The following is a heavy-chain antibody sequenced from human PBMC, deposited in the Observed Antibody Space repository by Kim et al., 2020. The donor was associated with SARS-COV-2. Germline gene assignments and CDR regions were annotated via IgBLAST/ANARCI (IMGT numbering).Heavy chain of an antibody. CDR2: ISYDGSNK. CDR3: VSGYDILTGYYNVGGLDY. V-gene: IGHV3-33*05. J-gene: IGHJ4*02. D-gene: IGHD3-9*01. CDR1: GFTFSSYG. Sequence: GGSLRLSCAASGFTFSSYGMHWVRQAPGKGLEWVAVISYDGSNKYYADSVKGRFTISRDNSKNTLYLQMNSLRAEDTAVYYCVSGYDILTGYYNVGGLDYWGQGTLVTVSS.